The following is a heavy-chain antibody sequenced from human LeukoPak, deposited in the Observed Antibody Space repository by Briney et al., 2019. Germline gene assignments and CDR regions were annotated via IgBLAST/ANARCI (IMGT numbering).Heavy chain of an antibody. CDR2: ISSGGNI. Sequence: PSETLSLTCTVSGGSISSYYWTWIRQSAGKGLEWVGRISSGGNIDYNPSLKSRVTLSIDTSKNQFSLKLSSVTAADTAFYYCAREGRGSHSGYWGQGTLVTVSS. V-gene: IGHV4-4*07. CDR1: GGSISSYY. D-gene: IGHD3-16*01. J-gene: IGHJ4*02. CDR3: AREGRGSHSGY.